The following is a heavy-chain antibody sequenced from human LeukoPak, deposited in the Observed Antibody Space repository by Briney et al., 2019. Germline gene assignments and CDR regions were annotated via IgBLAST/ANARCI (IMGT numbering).Heavy chain of an antibody. J-gene: IGHJ4*02. Sequence: GGSLRLSCAASGFTFSSYWMHWVRQAPGKGLEWVAVISYDGSNKYYADSVKGRFTISRDNSKNTLYLQMNSLRAEDTAVYYCAREVATIGTYYFDYWGQGTLVTVSS. CDR1: GFTFSSYW. V-gene: IGHV3-30-3*01. D-gene: IGHD5-12*01. CDR3: AREVATIGTYYFDY. CDR2: ISYDGSNK.